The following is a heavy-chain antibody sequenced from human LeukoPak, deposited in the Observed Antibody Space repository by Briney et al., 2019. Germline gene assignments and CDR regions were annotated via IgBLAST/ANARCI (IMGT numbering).Heavy chain of an antibody. CDR2: IYHSGST. V-gene: IGHV4-34*01. CDR1: GGSFSGYY. CDR3: ARERVRYSSSRYEIDY. J-gene: IGHJ4*02. Sequence: SETLSLTCAVYGGSFSGYYWSWIRQPPGKGLEWIGEIYHSGSTNYNPSLKSRVTISVDKSKNQFSLKLNSVTAADTAVYYCARERVRYSSSRYEIDYWGQGTLVTVSS. D-gene: IGHD6-13*01.